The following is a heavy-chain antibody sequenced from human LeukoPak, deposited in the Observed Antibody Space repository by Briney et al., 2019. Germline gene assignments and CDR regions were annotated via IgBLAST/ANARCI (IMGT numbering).Heavy chain of an antibody. V-gene: IGHV3-7*01. CDR2: IKQDGSEK. CDR3: ARARGTSYGFWSGSYTVSYYYYMDV. J-gene: IGHJ6*03. CDR1: GFTFSSHS. Sequence: GGSLRLSCATFGFTFSSHSMSWVRQAPGKGLEWVANIKQDGSEKHYVDSVKGRFSISRDNTKNSLYLQMNSLRAEDTAVYYCARARGTSYGFWSGSYTVSYYYYMDVWGKGTTVAVS. D-gene: IGHD3-3*01.